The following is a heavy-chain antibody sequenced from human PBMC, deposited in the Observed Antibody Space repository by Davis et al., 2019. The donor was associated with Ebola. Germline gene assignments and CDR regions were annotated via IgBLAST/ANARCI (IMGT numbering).Heavy chain of an antibody. V-gene: IGHV3-66*04. CDR3: TRHVPGDFSYFDL. D-gene: IGHD4-17*01. Sequence: GESLKISCVASGFTFSNYGMHWVRQAPGKGLEWVSVIYSDGRVYHADSVKGRFTISRENSTNTVYLQISSLRAEDTAMYHCTRHVPGDFSYFDLWGRGTLVTVSS. CDR2: IYSDGRV. J-gene: IGHJ2*01. CDR1: GFTFSNYG.